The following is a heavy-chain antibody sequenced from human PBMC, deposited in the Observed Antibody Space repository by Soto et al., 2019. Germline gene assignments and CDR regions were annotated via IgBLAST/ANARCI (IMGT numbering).Heavy chain of an antibody. CDR2: ISAYNGNT. CDR3: ARDPVSYDFWSGYPETHDY. J-gene: IGHJ4*02. D-gene: IGHD3-3*01. V-gene: IGHV1-18*01. Sequence: GASVKVSCKASGDTFTSYGISWVRQAPGQRLEWMGWISAYNGNTNYAQKFQGRVTMTTDTSTNTAYMELRSLRSDDTAVYYCARDPVSYDFWSGYPETHDYWGQGTLVTVSS. CDR1: GDTFTSYG.